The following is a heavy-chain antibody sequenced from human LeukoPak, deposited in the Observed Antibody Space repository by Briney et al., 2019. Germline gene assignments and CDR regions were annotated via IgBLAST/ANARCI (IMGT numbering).Heavy chain of an antibody. D-gene: IGHD3-3*01. Sequence: GGSLRLSCAASGFTVGSNYLNWVRQAPGKGLEWVSIIYSEGRTKYADSVKGRFTISRDNSKNTLYLQMNSLQTEDTAVYYCARHRVFGWYFDLWGRGTLVTVSS. V-gene: IGHV3-66*02. CDR2: IYSEGRT. CDR3: ARHRVFGWYFDL. CDR1: GFTVGSNY. J-gene: IGHJ2*01.